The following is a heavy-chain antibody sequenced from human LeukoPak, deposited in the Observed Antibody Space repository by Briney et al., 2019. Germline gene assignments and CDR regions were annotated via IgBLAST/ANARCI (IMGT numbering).Heavy chain of an antibody. CDR3: ARRYYDFWSGYYFDY. V-gene: IGHV5-51*03. CDR2: IYPGDSDT. CDR1: GYSFTSYW. J-gene: IGHJ4*02. Sequence: GEPLKISCKGSGYSFTSYWIGWVRQMPGKGLEWMGIIYPGDSDTRYSPSFQGQVTISADKSISTAYLQWSSLKASDTAMYYCARRYYDFWSGYYFDYWGQGTLVTVSS. D-gene: IGHD3-3*01.